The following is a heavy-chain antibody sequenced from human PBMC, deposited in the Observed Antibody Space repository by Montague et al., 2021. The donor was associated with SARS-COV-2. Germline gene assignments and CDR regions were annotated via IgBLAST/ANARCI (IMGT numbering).Heavy chain of an antibody. D-gene: IGHD2-21*01. CDR3: ARGINSAGSYYYHLDV. CDR1: GGSMSGYN. Sequence: SETQSLTCNVAGGSMSGYNWSWIRQPPGKGLQWIGSMYNSENTSYNPSLKSRVTISVDTSKKQFSLRLSSVTAAETAVYFCARGINSAGSYYYHLDVWGQGTTVTVSS. CDR2: MYNSENT. V-gene: IGHV4-59*01. J-gene: IGHJ6*02.